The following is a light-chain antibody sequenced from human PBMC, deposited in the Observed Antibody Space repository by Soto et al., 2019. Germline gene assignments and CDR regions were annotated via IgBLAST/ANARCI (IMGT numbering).Light chain of an antibody. CDR2: AAS. V-gene: IGKV3-20*01. CDR1: QSVSSNY. J-gene: IGKJ3*01. Sequence: EIVLTQSPGTLSLSPGERATLSCRASQSVSSNYLAWYHQKPGQAPRLLLYAASSRAVGIPDRFSDSGSGTDFTLTISRLEPEDFAVYYCQYYGNSLITFGPGTKVD. CDR3: QYYGNSLIT.